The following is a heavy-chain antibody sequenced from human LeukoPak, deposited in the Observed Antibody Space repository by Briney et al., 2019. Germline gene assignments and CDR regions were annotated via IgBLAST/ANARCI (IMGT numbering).Heavy chain of an antibody. D-gene: IGHD1-1*01. CDR2: IWYDGSNK. CDR3: ARDQGTSTTAPKRKGRFDP. J-gene: IGHJ5*02. V-gene: IGHV3-33*08. CDR1: GFTFSNHG. Sequence: PGRSLRLSCAASGFTFSNHGMHWVRQAPGKGLEWVAFIWYDGSNKEYAESVKGRFTISRDNSKNTLYLQMNSLRDEDTAVYYCARDQGTSTTAPKRKGRFDPWGQGTLVTVSS.